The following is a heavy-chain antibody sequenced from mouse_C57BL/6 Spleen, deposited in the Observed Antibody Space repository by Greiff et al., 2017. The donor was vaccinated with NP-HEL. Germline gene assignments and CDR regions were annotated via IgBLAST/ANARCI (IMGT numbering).Heavy chain of an antibody. CDR2: IHPNSGST. D-gene: IGHD2-4*01. Sequence: VQLQQPGAELVKPGASVKLSCKASGYTFTSYWMHWVKQRPGQGLEWIGMIHPNSGSTNYNEKFKSKATLTLDKSSSTAYMQLSSLTSEDSAVYYCARDGDDYAEVAYWGQGTLVTVSA. V-gene: IGHV1-64*01. J-gene: IGHJ3*01. CDR3: ARDGDDYAEVAY. CDR1: GYTFTSYW.